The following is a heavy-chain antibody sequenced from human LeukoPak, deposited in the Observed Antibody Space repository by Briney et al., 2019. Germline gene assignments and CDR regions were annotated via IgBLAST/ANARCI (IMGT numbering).Heavy chain of an antibody. CDR2: ISSSSSYI. CDR3: ATEGTYYYGMDV. V-gene: IGHV3-21*01. D-gene: IGHD3-10*01. Sequence: PGGSLRLSCAASGFTFSSYSMNWVRQAPGKGLEWVSSISSSSSYIYYADPVKGRFTISRDNAKNSLYLQMNSLRAEDTAVYYCATEGTYYYGMDVWGKGTTVTVSS. J-gene: IGHJ6*04. CDR1: GFTFSSYS.